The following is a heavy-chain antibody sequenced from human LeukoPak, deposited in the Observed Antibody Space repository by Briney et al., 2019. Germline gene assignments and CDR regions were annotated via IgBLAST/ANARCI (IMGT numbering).Heavy chain of an antibody. CDR1: GFTFSSYE. CDR2: VYSGGST. J-gene: IGHJ4*02. D-gene: IGHD3-3*02. CDR3: ARGHIRYYFDY. Sequence: PGGSLRLSCAASGFTFSSYEMNWVRQAPGKGLEWVSVVYSGGSTNYADSVRGRFTISRDNSKNTLYLQMNSLRAEDTAVYYCARGHIRYYFDYWGQGTLVTVSS. V-gene: IGHV3-66*01.